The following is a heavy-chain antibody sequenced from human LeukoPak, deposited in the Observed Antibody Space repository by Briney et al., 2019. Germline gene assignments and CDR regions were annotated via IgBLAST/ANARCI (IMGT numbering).Heavy chain of an antibody. CDR3: ARDAKYYFGSRTYFFFEY. Sequence: SETLSLTCTVSGGSISSYYWSWIRQPPGKGLEWIGYIYYSGSTNYSPSLKSRVTMSIDTSKNQLSLELSSVTAADTAIYYCARDAKYYFGSRTYFFFEYWGQGTLLTVSS. J-gene: IGHJ4*02. CDR1: GGSISSYY. CDR2: IYYSGST. V-gene: IGHV4-59*12. D-gene: IGHD3-10*01.